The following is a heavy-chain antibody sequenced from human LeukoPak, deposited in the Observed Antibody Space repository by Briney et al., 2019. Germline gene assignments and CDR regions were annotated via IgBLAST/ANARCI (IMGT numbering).Heavy chain of an antibody. CDR2: IDTSSRYI. J-gene: IGHJ4*02. CDR3: ARVGGHCTSTSCPPPDY. D-gene: IGHD2-2*01. V-gene: IGHV3-21*01. Sequence: PGGSLRLSCAASGFTFSSYNMDWVRQAPGKGLEWVSFIDTSSRYIYQADSVKGRFTISRDNAKSSVFLQMNSLRAEDTAVHYCARVGGHCTSTSCPPPDYWGQGTLVTVSS. CDR1: GFTFSSYN.